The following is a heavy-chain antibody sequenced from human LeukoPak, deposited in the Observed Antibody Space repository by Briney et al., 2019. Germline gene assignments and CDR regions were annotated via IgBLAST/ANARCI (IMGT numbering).Heavy chain of an antibody. CDR2: VSGSGGST. CDR3: AKLTQPSEQ. J-gene: IGHJ4*02. Sequence: PGGSLRLSCAAAGFTFANYPMSWVRQTPGKGLEWVSSVSGSGGSTYYADSVKGRFTISRDNSKNTVYLQMSSLRAEDTAVYYCAKLTQPSEQWAQGTLVTVS. V-gene: IGHV3-23*01. CDR1: GFTFANYP. D-gene: IGHD3-9*01.